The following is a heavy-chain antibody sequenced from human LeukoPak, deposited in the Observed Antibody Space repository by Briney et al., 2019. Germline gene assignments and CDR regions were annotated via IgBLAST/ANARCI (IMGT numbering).Heavy chain of an antibody. Sequence: GASVKVSCKASGGTFSSYAISWVRQAPGQGLEWMGGXXPIVGTANYAQKFXGRVTSTADESTSTAYMELSSLRSEDTAVYYCARLSIRRSYYYYGMDVWGQGTTVTVSS. CDR1: GGTFSSYA. D-gene: IGHD3-10*01. CDR2: XXPIVGTA. J-gene: IGHJ6*02. V-gene: IGHV1-69*13. CDR3: ARLSIRRSYYYYGMDV.